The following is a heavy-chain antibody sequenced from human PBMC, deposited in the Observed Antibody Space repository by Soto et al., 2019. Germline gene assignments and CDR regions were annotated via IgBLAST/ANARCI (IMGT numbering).Heavy chain of an antibody. V-gene: IGHV1-69*06. CDR1: GGTSSNFV. J-gene: IGHJ6*02. CDR3: ARPKRSGYDRGDSYYHTMDA. D-gene: IGHD2-21*02. Sequence: QMQLVQSGAEVKKSGSSVKVSCKASGGTSSNFVITWVRQVPGQGLEWLGGILPMFGAVKYAQKFQDRLTITADRSTNTAAMELGSLRPDDTAVYYCARPKRSGYDRGDSYYHTMDAGGHGPTVTVS. CDR2: ILPMFGAV.